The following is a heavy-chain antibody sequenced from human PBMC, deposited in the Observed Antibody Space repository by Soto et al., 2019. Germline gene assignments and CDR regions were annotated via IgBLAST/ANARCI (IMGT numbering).Heavy chain of an antibody. V-gene: IGHV5-51*01. CDR2: IFPGDSET. CDR3: ARHDTDSTSRSCSQWFEI. Sequence: PGESLKISCKGAGYSFSNYWIVWLRQVPGKGLEWLGFIFPGDSETTYNPSFEDQVTMSADKSTDTAYLQWTSLKASDTAIYYCARHDTDSTSRSCSQWFEIWGPETLVTASS. J-gene: IGHJ4*01. D-gene: IGHD3-22*01. CDR1: GYSFSNYW.